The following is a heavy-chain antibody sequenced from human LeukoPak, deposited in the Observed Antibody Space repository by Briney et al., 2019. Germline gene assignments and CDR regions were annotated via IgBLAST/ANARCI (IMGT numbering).Heavy chain of an antibody. J-gene: IGHJ4*02. CDR1: GYTFTGYY. CDR3: ARDDRPICY. CDR2: ISAYNGNT. Sequence: ASVKVSCKASGYTFTGYYMHWVRQAPGQGLEWMGWISAYNGNTNYAQKLQGRVTMTTDTSTSTAYMELRSLRSDDTAVYYCARDDRPICYWGRGTLVTVSS. V-gene: IGHV1-18*04. D-gene: IGHD3-22*01.